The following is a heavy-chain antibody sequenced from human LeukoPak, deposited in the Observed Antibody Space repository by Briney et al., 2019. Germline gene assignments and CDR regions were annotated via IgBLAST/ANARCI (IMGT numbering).Heavy chain of an antibody. Sequence: SVKVSCKASGGTFSSCAISWVRQAPGQGLEWMGRIILIFGIANYAQKFQGRVTITADKSTSTAYMELSSLRSEDTAVYYCARARTGVVPAAPYYYYGMDVWGQGSTVTVSS. CDR3: ARARTGVVPAAPYYYYGMDV. J-gene: IGHJ6*02. CDR2: IILIFGIA. CDR1: GGTFSSCA. D-gene: IGHD2-2*01. V-gene: IGHV1-69*04.